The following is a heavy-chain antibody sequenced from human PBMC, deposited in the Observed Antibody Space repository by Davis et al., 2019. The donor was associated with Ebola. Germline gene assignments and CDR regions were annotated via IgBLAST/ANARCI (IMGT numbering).Heavy chain of an antibody. Sequence: GESLKISCAASGFTFSSYSMNWVRQAPGKGLEWVSSISSSSSYIYYADSVKGRFTISRDNAKNSLYLQINSLRAEDTAVYYCAREGLGSSGYYRRFDPWGQGTLVTVSS. CDR2: ISSSSSYI. J-gene: IGHJ5*02. CDR3: AREGLGSSGYYRRFDP. D-gene: IGHD3-22*01. CDR1: GFTFSSYS. V-gene: IGHV3-21*01.